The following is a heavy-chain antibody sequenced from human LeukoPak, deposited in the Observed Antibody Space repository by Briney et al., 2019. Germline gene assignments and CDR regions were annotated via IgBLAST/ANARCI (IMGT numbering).Heavy chain of an antibody. V-gene: IGHV1-2*07. Sequence: ASVKVSCKTSGYTFIGYYMHWVRQAPGQGLEWMGWINPKNGGANSAPRFQGRVTMTRDRSISTVYMELTGLTSDDTAVYYCARANFWESPINWFDPWGQGTLVTVSS. D-gene: IGHD3-16*01. CDR2: INPKNGGA. CDR3: ARANFWESPINWFDP. CDR1: GYTFIGYY. J-gene: IGHJ5*02.